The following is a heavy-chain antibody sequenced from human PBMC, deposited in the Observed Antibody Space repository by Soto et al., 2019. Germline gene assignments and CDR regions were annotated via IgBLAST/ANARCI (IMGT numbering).Heavy chain of an antibody. J-gene: IGHJ4*02. D-gene: IGHD3-16*02. CDR2: ISGSGGST. Sequence: EVQLLESGGGLVQPGGSLRLSCAASGFTFSSYAMSWVRQAPGKGLEWVSAISGSGGSTYYADSVKGRLTISRDNSKNTLYLQMNSLRAEDTAVYYCAKECDYIWGSYRRRLYYFDYWGQGTLVTVSS. V-gene: IGHV3-23*01. CDR3: AKECDYIWGSYRRRLYYFDY. CDR1: GFTFSSYA.